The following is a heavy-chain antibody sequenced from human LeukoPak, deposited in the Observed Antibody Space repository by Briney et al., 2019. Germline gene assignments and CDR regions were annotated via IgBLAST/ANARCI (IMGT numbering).Heavy chain of an antibody. CDR2: IYTSGST. Sequence: SETLSLTCTVSGGSISSYYWSWIRQAAGKGLQWIGRIYTSGSTDYNPSLKTWLTMSVDTTKNQFSLKLSSVTAADTAVYYCARGGSSWQSFDYWGQGTLVTVSS. CDR1: GGSISSYY. J-gene: IGHJ4*02. CDR3: ARGGSSWQSFDY. D-gene: IGHD6-13*01. V-gene: IGHV4-4*07.